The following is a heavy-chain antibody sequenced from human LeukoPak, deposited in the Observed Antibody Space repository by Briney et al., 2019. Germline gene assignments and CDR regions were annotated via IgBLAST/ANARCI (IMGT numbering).Heavy chain of an antibody. D-gene: IGHD1-14*01. CDR3: AKWGHQPRNDAFDI. J-gene: IGHJ3*02. Sequence: GGTLTLSCAASGFTFSSYGMHWVRQAPGKGLEGVADISYDGSNKYYADSVKGRFTISRDNSKNTLYLQMNSLRAEDTAVYYCAKWGHQPRNDAFDIWGQGTMVTVSS. V-gene: IGHV3-30*18. CDR1: GFTFSSYG. CDR2: ISYDGSNK.